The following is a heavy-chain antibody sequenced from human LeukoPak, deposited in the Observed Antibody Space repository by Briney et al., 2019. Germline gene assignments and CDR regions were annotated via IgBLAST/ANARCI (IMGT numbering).Heavy chain of an antibody. J-gene: IGHJ4*02. CDR3: ARPVGDSSGYLPSGY. Sequence: MSGGSLRLSCAASGFTFSSYSMNWVRQAPGKGLEWVSSISSSSSYIYYADSVKGRFTISRDNAKNSLYLQMNSLRAEDTAVYYCARPVGDSSGYLPSGYWGKGTLVTVSS. CDR1: GFTFSSYS. CDR2: ISSSSSYI. D-gene: IGHD3-22*01. V-gene: IGHV3-21*01.